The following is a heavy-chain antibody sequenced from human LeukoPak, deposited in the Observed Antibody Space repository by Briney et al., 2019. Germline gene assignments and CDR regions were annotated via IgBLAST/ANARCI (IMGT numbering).Heavy chain of an antibody. CDR2: IHSSGNYI. CDR3: ARIMNDFWSGYYPLALNY. V-gene: IGHV3-21*05. Sequence: GGSLRLSCAASASGLTFSSHSMNWVRQAPGKGLEWISYIHSSGNYIFYEASVKGRFTISRDNSKNTLYLQMNSLRAEDTAVYYCARIMNDFWSGYYPLALNYWGQGTPVTVSS. J-gene: IGHJ4*02. CDR1: ASGLTFSSHS. D-gene: IGHD3-3*01.